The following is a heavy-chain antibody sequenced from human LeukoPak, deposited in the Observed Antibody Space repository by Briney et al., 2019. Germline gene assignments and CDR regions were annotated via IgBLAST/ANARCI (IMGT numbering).Heavy chain of an antibody. CDR1: GFIFSSYW. Sequence: GGSLRLSCVASGFIFSSYWMHWVRHAPGKGLVWVSRINSDGSSTTYADSVKGRFTISRDNAKNTLFLQINSLRAEDTAVYYCARGSAYYRPPDYWGQGSLVTVSS. V-gene: IGHV3-74*03. J-gene: IGHJ4*02. CDR3: ARGSAYYRPPDY. D-gene: IGHD3-22*01. CDR2: INSDGSST.